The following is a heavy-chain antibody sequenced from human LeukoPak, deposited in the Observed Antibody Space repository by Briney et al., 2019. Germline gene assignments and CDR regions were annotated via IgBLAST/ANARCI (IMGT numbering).Heavy chain of an antibody. V-gene: IGHV4-59*12. D-gene: IGHD3-10*01. CDR3: ARDIDGSGVYGMDV. J-gene: IGHJ6*02. Sequence: PSETLSLTCTVSGGPISSYYWSWIRQPPGKGLEWIGYIYYSGSTNYNPSLKSRVTISVDTSKNQFSLNLTSVTAADTAVYFCARDIDGSGVYGMDVWGQGTAVTVSS. CDR2: IYYSGST. CDR1: GGPISSYY.